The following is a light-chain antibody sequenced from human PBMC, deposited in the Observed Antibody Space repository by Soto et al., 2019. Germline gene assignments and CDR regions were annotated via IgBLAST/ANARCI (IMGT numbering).Light chain of an antibody. CDR3: QSYDSSLSGYV. CDR2: ENN. Sequence: VLTQPPSVSEAPGQRVTISCTGSSSNIGAGYEAHWYQQVPGTAPKLLIYENNNRPSGVPDRFSGSKSGTSASLAITGLQAEDEAEYYCQSYDSSLSGYVFGTGTKVT. V-gene: IGLV1-40*01. J-gene: IGLJ1*01. CDR1: SSNIGAGYE.